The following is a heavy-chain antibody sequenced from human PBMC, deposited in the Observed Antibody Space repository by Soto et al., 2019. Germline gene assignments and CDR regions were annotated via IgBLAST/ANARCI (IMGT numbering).Heavy chain of an antibody. CDR2: ISFDGNNK. CDR1: GFTFSNSA. Sequence: HPGGSLRLSCVASGFTFSNSAMHWVRQAPGKGLEWVAVISFDGNNKYYVDSVKGRFTISRDNSKNTLYLQMNSLRAEDTAVYYCARDRVLAGIGEVDYWGQGTLVTVSS. CDR3: ARDRVLAGIGEVDY. J-gene: IGHJ4*02. D-gene: IGHD6-19*01. V-gene: IGHV3-30-3*01.